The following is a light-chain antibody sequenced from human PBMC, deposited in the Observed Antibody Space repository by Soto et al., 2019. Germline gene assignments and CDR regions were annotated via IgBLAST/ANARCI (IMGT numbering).Light chain of an antibody. CDR3: QQHSNWFSWS. V-gene: IGKV3-11*01. CDR2: DVS. CDR1: QRVSSF. J-gene: IGKJ1*01. Sequence: ESVLTQSPATVSLSPGERATLSCRASQRVSSFLSWYQQKPGQAPSLLIYDVSKRATGIPARFSGSGSGTDFTLTINTLEPEDFAVYYCQQHSNWFSWSFGQGTKVEIK.